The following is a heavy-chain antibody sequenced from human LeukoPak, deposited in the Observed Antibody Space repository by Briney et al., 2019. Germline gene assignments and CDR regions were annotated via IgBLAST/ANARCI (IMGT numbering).Heavy chain of an antibody. Sequence: PSETLSLTCTVSGGSISSDFWIWVRQPPGKGLEWIGYIYGSGSTNYNPSLKSRVTISVDTSKNQFSLKLSSVTAADTAVYYCARDGFGELYYYYYYMDVWGKGTTVTVSS. D-gene: IGHD3-10*01. CDR1: GGSISSDF. J-gene: IGHJ6*03. CDR2: IYGSGST. CDR3: ARDGFGELYYYYYYMDV. V-gene: IGHV4-4*08.